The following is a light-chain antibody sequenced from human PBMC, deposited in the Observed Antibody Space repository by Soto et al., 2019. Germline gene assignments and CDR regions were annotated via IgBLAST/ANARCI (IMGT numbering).Light chain of an antibody. CDR3: QQYGDSPQT. V-gene: IGKV3-20*01. CDR2: GAS. J-gene: IGKJ1*01. CDR1: QSVGSS. Sequence: IALTQAPGTMSLSPGERATLSCRASQSVGSSLSWYQQKPGQAPRLLFYGASNRATAIPDRFSGSGFGTDFTLTITRLEPEDFAVYYCQQYGDSPQTFGPGTKVDIK.